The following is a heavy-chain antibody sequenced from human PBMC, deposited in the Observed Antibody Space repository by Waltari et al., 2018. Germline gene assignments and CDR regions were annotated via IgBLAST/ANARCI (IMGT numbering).Heavy chain of an antibody. D-gene: IGHD3-22*01. CDR3: ARDRSYYDSSGYYDY. CDR1: GFTFSSYW. V-gene: IGHV3-7*01. J-gene: IGHJ4*02. Sequence: EVQLVESGGGLVQPGGSLILSCAASGFTFSSYWMSWVRQAPGKWLEWVANIKQDGSEKYYVDSVKGRFTISRDNAKNSLYLQMNSLRAEDTAVYYCARDRSYYDSSGYYDYWGQGTLVTVSS. CDR2: IKQDGSEK.